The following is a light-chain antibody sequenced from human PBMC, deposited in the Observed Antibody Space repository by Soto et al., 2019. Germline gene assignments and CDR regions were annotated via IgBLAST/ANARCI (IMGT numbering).Light chain of an antibody. V-gene: IGKV1-39*01. Sequence: RMTQSPSSLFASVGDGVTITCRASQNILTYLHWYQQKPGKAPEIIISATSNLQRGVPSRFSGSGSGTDFSLTISSLQPEDFATYYCQQSYGTPPYSFGQGTKLES. CDR2: ATS. CDR3: QQSYGTPPYS. CDR1: QNILTY. J-gene: IGKJ2*03.